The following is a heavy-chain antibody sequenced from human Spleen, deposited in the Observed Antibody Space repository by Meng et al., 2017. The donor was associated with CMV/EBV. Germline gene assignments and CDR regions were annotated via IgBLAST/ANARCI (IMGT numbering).Heavy chain of an antibody. J-gene: IGHJ4*02. V-gene: IGHV4-4*07. CDR2: IYTSGST. D-gene: IGHD5-12*01. CDR1: GGSISSYY. Sequence: DSGPGMVKPSEPLSLTCTVSGGSISSYYWSWIRQPAGKGLEWIGRIYTSGSTNYNPSLKSRVTMSVDTSKNQFSLKLSSVTAADTAVYYCARVKSGYEPDYFDYWGQGTLVTVSS. CDR3: ARVKSGYEPDYFDY.